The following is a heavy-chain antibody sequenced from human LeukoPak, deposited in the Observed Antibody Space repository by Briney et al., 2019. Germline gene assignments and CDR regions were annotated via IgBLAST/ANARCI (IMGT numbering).Heavy chain of an antibody. Sequence: GASVKVSCKASGYTFTSYDINWVRQATGQGLEWMGWMNPNSGNTGYAQKFQGRVTITRNTSISTAYMELSSLRSEDTAVYYCVGLAVAGRATFDYWGQGTLVTVSS. V-gene: IGHV1-8*03. CDR2: MNPNSGNT. J-gene: IGHJ4*02. CDR1: GYTFTSYD. CDR3: VGLAVAGRATFDY. D-gene: IGHD6-19*01.